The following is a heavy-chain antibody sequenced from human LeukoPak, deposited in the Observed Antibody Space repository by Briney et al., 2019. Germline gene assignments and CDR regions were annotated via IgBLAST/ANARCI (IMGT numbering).Heavy chain of an antibody. Sequence: PSQTLSLTCTVSGGSISSGGYYWSWIRQHPGKDLEWIGYIYYSGSTYYNPSLKSRVTISVDTSKNQFSLKLSSVTAADTAVYYCARGPTTARYFDLWGRGTLVTVSS. CDR2: IYYSGST. J-gene: IGHJ2*01. CDR1: GGSISSGGYY. D-gene: IGHD1-26*01. CDR3: ARGPTTARYFDL. V-gene: IGHV4-31*03.